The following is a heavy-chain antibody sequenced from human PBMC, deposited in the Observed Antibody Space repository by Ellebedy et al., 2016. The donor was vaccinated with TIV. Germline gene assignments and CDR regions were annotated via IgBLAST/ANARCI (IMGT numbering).Heavy chain of an antibody. CDR3: ARASGGCTSTSCYGPYYFGMDV. D-gene: IGHD2-2*01. Sequence: SETLSLXCSVSGGSISSGAYYWTWIRQHPGKGLEWIGYIFTSGSTYYNPSLKSRVTMSLDTSENQFSLKLNSVTAADTAVYYCARASGGCTSTSCYGPYYFGMDVWGQGTTVTVSS. J-gene: IGHJ6*02. V-gene: IGHV4-31*03. CDR2: IFTSGST. CDR1: GGSISSGAYY.